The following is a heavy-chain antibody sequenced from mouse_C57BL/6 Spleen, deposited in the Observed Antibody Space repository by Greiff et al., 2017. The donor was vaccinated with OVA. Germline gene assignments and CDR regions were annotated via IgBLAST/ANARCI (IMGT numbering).Heavy chain of an antibody. CDR3: ARQGDYDGDYYAMDY. CDR2: LSSGGSYT. V-gene: IGHV5-6*01. CDR1: GFTFSSYG. J-gene: IGHJ4*01. Sequence: EVQVVESGGDLVKPGGSLKLSCAASGFTFSSYGMSWVRQTPDKRLEWVATLSSGGSYTYYPDSVKGRFTIARDNAKNTLYLQMSSLKSEDTAMYYCARQGDYDGDYYAMDYWGQGTSVTVSS. D-gene: IGHD2-4*01.